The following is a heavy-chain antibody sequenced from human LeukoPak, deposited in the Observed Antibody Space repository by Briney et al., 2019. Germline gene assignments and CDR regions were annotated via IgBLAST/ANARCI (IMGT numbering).Heavy chain of an antibody. D-gene: IGHD1-1*01. V-gene: IGHV3-23*01. J-gene: IGHJ3*02. Sequence: GGSLRLSCAASGFTFSSYAVTWVRQAPGKGLEWVSSICASGDSIFYANSVKGRFTISRDNAKNTLYLQMNSLRAEDTAVYYCAKNGVGDWNDAIDIWGQGTMVTVSS. CDR2: ICASGDSI. CDR1: GFTFSSYA. CDR3: AKNGVGDWNDAIDI.